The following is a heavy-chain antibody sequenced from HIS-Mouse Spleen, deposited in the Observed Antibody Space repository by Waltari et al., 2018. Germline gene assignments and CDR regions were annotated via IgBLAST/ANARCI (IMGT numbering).Heavy chain of an antibody. CDR2: IYYSGST. V-gene: IGHV4-39*07. Sequence: QLQLQESGPGLGKPSETLSLICTVSGGSISSSSSYLGWIRQPPGKGLEWIGSIYYSGSTYYNPSLKSRVTISVDTSKNQFSLKLSSVTAADTAVYYCAREIPYSSSWYDWYFDLWGRGTLVTVSS. CDR1: GGSISSSSSY. CDR3: AREIPYSSSWYDWYFDL. J-gene: IGHJ2*01. D-gene: IGHD6-13*01.